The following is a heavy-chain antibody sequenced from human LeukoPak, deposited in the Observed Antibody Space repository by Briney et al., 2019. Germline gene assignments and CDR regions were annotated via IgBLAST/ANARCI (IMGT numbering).Heavy chain of an antibody. CDR1: GFTFSSYA. Sequence: GGSLRLSCAAPGFTFSSYAMSWVRQAPGEGLEWVSAISGSGGSTYYADSVKGRFTISRDNAKNSLYLQMNSLRAEDTAVYYCARGLLGYSYGPGHYWGQGTLVTVSS. J-gene: IGHJ4*02. D-gene: IGHD5-18*01. CDR3: ARGLLGYSYGPGHY. CDR2: ISGSGGST. V-gene: IGHV3-23*01.